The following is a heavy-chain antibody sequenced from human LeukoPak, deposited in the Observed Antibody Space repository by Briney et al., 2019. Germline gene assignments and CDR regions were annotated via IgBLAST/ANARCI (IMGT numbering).Heavy chain of an antibody. CDR2: VSDTGRT. V-gene: IGHV4-59*01. D-gene: IGHD3-16*01. J-gene: IGHJ4*02. CDR1: SGFSTHYY. Sequence: SETLSLTCTVSSGFSTHYYWNWIRQTPGKGLEWIGCVSDTGRTTYNPSLKSRLTISVDTSKRQFSLTLTSLTAADTAVYYCTKGYYEPFDVWGQGILVTVSS. CDR3: TKGYYEPFDV.